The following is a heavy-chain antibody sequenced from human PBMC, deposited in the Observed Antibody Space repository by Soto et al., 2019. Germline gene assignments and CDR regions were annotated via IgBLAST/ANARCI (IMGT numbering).Heavy chain of an antibody. CDR1: GFTFSSYG. D-gene: IGHD2-21*01. CDR2: ISYDGSNT. CDR3: AKGDGWADY. Sequence: QVQLVESGGGVVQPGRSLRLSCAASGFTFSSYGMHWVRQAPGKGLEWVAVISYDGSNTYYADSVKGRFTISRDNSKNTLYLQMNSLRAEDTAVYYCAKGDGWADYWGQGTLVTVSS. J-gene: IGHJ4*02. V-gene: IGHV3-30*18.